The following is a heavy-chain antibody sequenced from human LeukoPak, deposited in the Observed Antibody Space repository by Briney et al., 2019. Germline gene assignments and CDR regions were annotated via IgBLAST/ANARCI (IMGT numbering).Heavy chain of an antibody. Sequence: RASVKVSCKASGYTFTSYYMHWVRQAPGQGLEWMGRINPSGGSTSYAQKFQGRVTITRDTSTRTVYMELSSLRSEDTAVYYCARAPSFYGDREFDYWGQGTLVTVSS. CDR1: GYTFTSYY. J-gene: IGHJ4*02. CDR3: ARAPSFYGDREFDY. V-gene: IGHV1-46*01. D-gene: IGHD4-17*01. CDR2: INPSGGST.